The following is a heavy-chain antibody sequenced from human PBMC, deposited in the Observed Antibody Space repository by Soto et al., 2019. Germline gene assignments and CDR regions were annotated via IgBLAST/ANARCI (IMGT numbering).Heavy chain of an antibody. CDR3: VKDGSSGWPYFDDMDV. J-gene: IGHJ6*02. Sequence: QVQLVESGGGVVQPGRSLRLSCAASGFTFSSYGMHWVRQAPGKGLEWVAVILYDVSKKYYADSVKGRFTISRDNSKNTLYLQMSSLRAEDKGLYYCVKDGSSGWPYFDDMDVWGQGTTVTVSS. CDR1: GFTFSSYG. V-gene: IGHV3-30*18. CDR2: ILYDVSKK. D-gene: IGHD6-19*01.